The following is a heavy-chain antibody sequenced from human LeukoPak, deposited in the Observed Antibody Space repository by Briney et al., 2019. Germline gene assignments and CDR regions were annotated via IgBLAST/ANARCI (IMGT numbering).Heavy chain of an antibody. CDR3: AKHIVVVPAAIGTAFDI. V-gene: IGHV3-23*01. D-gene: IGHD2-2*02. J-gene: IGHJ3*02. CDR1: GFTFSSYA. CDR2: ISGSGGST. Sequence: RGGSLRLSCAASGFTFSSYAMSWVRQAPGKGLEWVSAISGSGGSTYYADSVKGRFTISRDNSKNALYLQMNSLRAEDTAVYYCAKHIVVVPAAIGTAFDIWGQGTMVTVSS.